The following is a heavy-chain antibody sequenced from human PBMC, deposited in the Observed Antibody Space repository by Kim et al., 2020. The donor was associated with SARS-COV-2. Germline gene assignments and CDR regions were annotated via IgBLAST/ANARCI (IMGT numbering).Heavy chain of an antibody. V-gene: IGHV3-23*01. D-gene: IGHD6-13*01. CDR3: AKDPIAGDKLVWFDS. J-gene: IGHJ5*01. Sequence: ADSGKGRVTISRDNAQNTVYLQMNSLRAEDTALYYCAKDPIAGDKLVWFDSWGQGTLVTVSS.